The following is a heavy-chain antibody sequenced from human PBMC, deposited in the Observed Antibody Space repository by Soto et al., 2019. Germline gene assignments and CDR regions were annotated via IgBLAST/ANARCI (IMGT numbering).Heavy chain of an antibody. J-gene: IGHJ6*02. CDR3: ARGQVAARVYYYGMDV. CDR1: GGTFSSYA. V-gene: IGHV1-69*01. Sequence: QVQLVQSGAEVKKPGSSVKVSCKASGGTFSSYAISWVRQAPGQGLEXMGEIIPIFGTANYAQKFQGRATITADEPTSTAYMELSSLRSEDTAVYYCARGQVAARVYYYGMDVWVQGTTVTVSS. D-gene: IGHD6-6*01. CDR2: IIPIFGTA.